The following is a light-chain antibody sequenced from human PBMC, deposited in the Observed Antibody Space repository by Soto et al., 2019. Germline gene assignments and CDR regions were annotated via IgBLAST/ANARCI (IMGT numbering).Light chain of an antibody. V-gene: IGKV3D-15*03. CDR1: QSVSNN. J-gene: IGKJ1*01. Sequence: EIVLTQSPGTLSLSPGERATLSCRASQSVSNNYLAWHQQKPGQAPRLLIYGASIRATGIPARFSGSGSETEFTLTISSLQSEDSAVYYCQQYNHWPPWTFGQGTKVDIK. CDR2: GAS. CDR3: QQYNHWPPWT.